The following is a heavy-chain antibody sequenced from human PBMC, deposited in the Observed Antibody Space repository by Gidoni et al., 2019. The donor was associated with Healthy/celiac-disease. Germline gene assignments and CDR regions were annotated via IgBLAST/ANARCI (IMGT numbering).Heavy chain of an antibody. J-gene: IGHJ3*02. V-gene: IGHV5-51*01. Sequence: EVQLVQSGAEVKKPGESLKISCKGSGYSFTSYWIGWVRQMPGKGLEWMGIIYPGDSDTRYSPSFQGQVTISADKSISTAYLQWSSLKASDTAMYYCARRVNWNYYGGGRGAFDIWGQGTMVTVSS. CDR3: ARRVNWNYYGGGRGAFDI. CDR2: IYPGDSDT. D-gene: IGHD1-7*01. CDR1: GYSFTSYW.